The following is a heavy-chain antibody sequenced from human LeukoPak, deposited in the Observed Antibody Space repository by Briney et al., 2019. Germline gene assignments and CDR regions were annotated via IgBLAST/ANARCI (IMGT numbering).Heavy chain of an antibody. V-gene: IGHV3-7*01. J-gene: IGHJ4*02. Sequence: GGSLRLSCAASGFTFSINWMAWVRQAPGKGPEWVANINQVGGEKYYVDSVKGRFTISRDNAKNSLYLQMNSLRLEDTAVYYCARSTAGFDFWGQGTLVTVSS. CDR3: ARSTAGFDF. D-gene: IGHD1-1*01. CDR1: GFTFSINW. CDR2: INQVGGEK.